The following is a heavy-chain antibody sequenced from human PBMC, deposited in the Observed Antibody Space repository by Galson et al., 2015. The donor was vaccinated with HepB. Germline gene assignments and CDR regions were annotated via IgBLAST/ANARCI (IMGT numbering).Heavy chain of an antibody. J-gene: IGHJ3*02. CDR3: AREAWEYLGDAFDI. CDR1: RFNLSNYA. V-gene: IGHV3-30*04. CDR2: ISYDGTNR. D-gene: IGHD2/OR15-2a*01. Sequence: SLRLSCAASRFNLSNYAIHWVHQAPGKGLEWVAFISYDGTNRYYADSVKGRFTISRDNSNNTLYLQMNNLRVEDTAVYYCAREAWEYLGDAFDIWGQGTMVTVSS.